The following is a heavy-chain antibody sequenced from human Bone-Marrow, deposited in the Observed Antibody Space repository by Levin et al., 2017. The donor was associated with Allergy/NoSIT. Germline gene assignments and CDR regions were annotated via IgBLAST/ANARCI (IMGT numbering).Heavy chain of an antibody. CDR1: GFTFSHYW. J-gene: IGHJ4*02. Sequence: GASVKVSCAASGFTFSHYWMLWVRQAPGRGLVWVSRIKNDGSGATYADSVQGRFTISRDNAKNTLYLQMNSLRAEDTAVYYCARDQEGVGATVDYWGQGTLVTVSS. CDR3: ARDQEGVGATVDY. D-gene: IGHD1-26*01. CDR2: IKNDGSGA. V-gene: IGHV3-74*01.